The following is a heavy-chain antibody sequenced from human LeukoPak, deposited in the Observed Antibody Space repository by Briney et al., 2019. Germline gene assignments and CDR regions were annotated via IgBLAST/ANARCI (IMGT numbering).Heavy chain of an antibody. V-gene: IGHV4-4*09. CDR2: IYTSGST. CDR3: ASHSPYPTRGYLDDY. CDR1: GGSISSYY. D-gene: IGHD3-10*01. J-gene: IGHJ4*02. Sequence: PSETLSLTCTVSGGSISSYYWSWIRQPPGKGLEWIGYIYTSGSTNYNPSLKSRVTISVDTSKNQFSLKLSSVTAADTAVYYCASHSPYPTRGYLDDYWGQRTLVTVSS.